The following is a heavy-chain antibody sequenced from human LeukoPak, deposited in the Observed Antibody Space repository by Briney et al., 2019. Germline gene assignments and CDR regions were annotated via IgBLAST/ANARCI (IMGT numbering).Heavy chain of an antibody. CDR3: ARKYYYDGSGYAFDI. CDR1: GFTFSSYE. CDR2: ISSGGSTT. Sequence: GGSLRLSCAASGFTFSSYEMKWVRQAPGKGLEWVSYISSGGSTTYYADSVEGRFTISRDNAKNSLYLQMNSLRAEDTAVYYCARKYYYDGSGYAFDIWGQGTMVTVSS. J-gene: IGHJ3*02. V-gene: IGHV3-48*03. D-gene: IGHD3-22*01.